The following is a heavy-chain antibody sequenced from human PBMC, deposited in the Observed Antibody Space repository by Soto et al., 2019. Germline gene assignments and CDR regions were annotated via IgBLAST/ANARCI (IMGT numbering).Heavy chain of an antibody. CDR3: ARLRSVAGLSWFDP. D-gene: IGHD6-19*01. Sequence: SETLSLTCTVSGGSISSSSYYWGWIRQPPGKGLEWIGSIYYSGSTYYNPSLKSRVTISVDTSKNQFSLKLSSVTAADTAVYYCARLRSVAGLSWFDPWGQGTLVTVSS. J-gene: IGHJ5*02. V-gene: IGHV4-39*01. CDR2: IYYSGST. CDR1: GGSISSSSYY.